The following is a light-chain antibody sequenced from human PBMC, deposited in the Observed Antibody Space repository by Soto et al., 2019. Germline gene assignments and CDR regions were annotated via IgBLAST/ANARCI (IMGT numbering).Light chain of an antibody. V-gene: IGKV3-20*01. CDR1: QSVSGRY. J-gene: IGKJ1*01. CDR2: GAS. Sequence: EIVLTQSPGNLSLSPGERAALSCRASQSVSGRYLAWYQQKPGQAPRLLIYGASTRATGIPSRFSGSGSGTEFTLTISSLQPDEFATYYCQHYNSYSEAVGQGTQVDIK. CDR3: QHYNSYSEA.